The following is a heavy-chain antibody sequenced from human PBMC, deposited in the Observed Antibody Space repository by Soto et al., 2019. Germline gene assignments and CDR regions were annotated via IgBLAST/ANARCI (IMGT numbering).Heavy chain of an antibody. CDR1: GFTFSSYS. J-gene: IGHJ4*02. CDR2: IGPTKKDI. CDR3: VLGTSSRYSYGYYFDY. Sequence: PGESLKLSCAASGFTFSSYSMNWVRQAPGKGPEWISYIGPTKKDIGYEDSVKVRFTISRDNAKYSLYLQMNSLRVEDTAVYYCVLGTSSRYSYGYYFDYWGQGTLVTVSS. D-gene: IGHD5-18*01. V-gene: IGHV3-21*05.